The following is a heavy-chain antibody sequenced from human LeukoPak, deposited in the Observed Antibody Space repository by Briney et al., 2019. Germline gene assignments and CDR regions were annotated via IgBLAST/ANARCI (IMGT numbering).Heavy chain of an antibody. V-gene: IGHV4-34*12. Sequence: PSETLSLTCAVYGGSFSGYYWSWIRQPPEKGLEWIGDIIHSGSTNYNPSLKSRVTTSVDTSKNQFSLKLSSVTAADTAVYYCARALDYGDLYYFDYWGQGTLVTVSS. CDR2: IIHSGST. D-gene: IGHD4-17*01. CDR3: ARALDYGDLYYFDY. J-gene: IGHJ4*02. CDR1: GGSFSGYY.